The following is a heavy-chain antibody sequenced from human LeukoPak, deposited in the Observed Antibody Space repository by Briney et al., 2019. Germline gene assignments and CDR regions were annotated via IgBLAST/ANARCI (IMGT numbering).Heavy chain of an antibody. D-gene: IGHD5-18*01. V-gene: IGHV1-69*13. J-gene: IGHJ4*02. CDR3: SLTRRYSYGPNIDY. CDR2: IIPIFGTA. Sequence: SVKVSCKASGGTFSSYAISWVRQAPGQGLEWMGRIIPIFGTANYAQKFQGRVTITSDESTSTAYMELSSLRSEDTAVYYCSLTRRYSYGPNIDYWGQGTLVTVSS. CDR1: GGTFSSYA.